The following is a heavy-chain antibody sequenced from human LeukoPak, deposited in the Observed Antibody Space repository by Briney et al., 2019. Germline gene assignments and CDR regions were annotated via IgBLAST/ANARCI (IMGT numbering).Heavy chain of an antibody. V-gene: IGHV1-69*01. CDR1: GGTFSSYA. CDR3: AKDPTCSSTSCAKKDFDY. J-gene: IGHJ4*02. Sequence: SVKVSCKASGGTFSSYAISWVRQAPGQGLEWMGGIIPIFGTANYAQKFQGRVTITADESTSTAYMELSSLRAEDTAVYYCAKDPTCSSTSCAKKDFDYWGQGTLVTVSS. D-gene: IGHD2-2*01. CDR2: IIPIFGTA.